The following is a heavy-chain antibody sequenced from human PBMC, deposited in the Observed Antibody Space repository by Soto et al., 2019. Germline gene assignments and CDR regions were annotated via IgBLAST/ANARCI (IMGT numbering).Heavy chain of an antibody. J-gene: IGHJ3*02. V-gene: IGHV3-48*03. CDR1: GFDFRSYE. CDR2: IRASDESI. Sequence: GGSLRLSCVASGFDFRSYEMNWVRQAPGKGLEWVSNIRASDESIYYADSVKGRVSVSRDNAKNSLFLEMNSLRVDDTAVYYCARETLRDAIDIWGQGTMVTVSS. CDR3: ARETLRDAIDI.